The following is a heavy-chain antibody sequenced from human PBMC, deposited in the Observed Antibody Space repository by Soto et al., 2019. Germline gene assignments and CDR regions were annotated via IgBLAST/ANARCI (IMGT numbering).Heavy chain of an antibody. CDR1: GDSVSSNSAA. V-gene: IGHV6-1*01. CDR3: SRDYTFFDILSGFSNQPFEP. J-gene: IGHJ5*02. CDR2: TYYRSRWYN. D-gene: IGHD3-9*01. Sequence: SQTLSLTCAISGDSVSSNSAAWSWIRQSPSRGLEWLGRTYYRSRWYNDYAVSVKSRITINPDTSKNQFSLQLNSGTPEETAVYLCSRDYTFFDILSGFSNQPFEPWGQGALVTVSS.